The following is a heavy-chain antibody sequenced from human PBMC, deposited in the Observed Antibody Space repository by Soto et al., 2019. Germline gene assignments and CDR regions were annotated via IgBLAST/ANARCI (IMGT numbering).Heavy chain of an antibody. V-gene: IGHV3-7*04. CDR2: INQDGSEK. CDR1: ESTVSRDW. D-gene: IGHD1-26*01. J-gene: IGHJ4*02. CDR3: SGAVGDAF. Sequence: EVHLVESGGGLVQTGGSLRLSCAIFESTVSRDWMNWVRQAPGKGLEWVAHINQDGSEKYYVDSVKGRFTISRDNAQKSLYLQMNRLTPAGMTMFNCSGAVGDAFWGQGTLVTVSS.